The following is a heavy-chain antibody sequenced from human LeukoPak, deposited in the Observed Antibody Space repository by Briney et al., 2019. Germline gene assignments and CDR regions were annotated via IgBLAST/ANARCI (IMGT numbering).Heavy chain of an antibody. D-gene: IGHD3-10*02. CDR1: GFTFSTYG. CDR3: AELGITMIGGV. CDR2: IGGSGGGT. J-gene: IGHJ6*04. Sequence: GGTLRFSCAASGFTFSTYGMSWVRQAPGKGLEWVSAIGGSGGGTYYADSVKGRFTISRDNSKNTLYLQMNSLRAEDTAVYYCAELGITMIGGVWGKGTTVTISS. V-gene: IGHV3-23*01.